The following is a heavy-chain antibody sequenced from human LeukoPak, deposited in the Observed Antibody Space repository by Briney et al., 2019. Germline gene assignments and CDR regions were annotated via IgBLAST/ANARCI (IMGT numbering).Heavy chain of an antibody. Sequence: SETLSLTCSVSGYSITNGYYWGWIRQPPGKGLEWIGSIYHDGRIDYNPSLKSRVTISRDTSNDQFSLKLSSVTAADTAMYYCARDTSPGITGTYWGQGTLVTVSS. CDR3: ARDTSPGITGTY. V-gene: IGHV4-38-2*02. CDR1: GYSITNGYY. CDR2: IYHDGRI. J-gene: IGHJ4*02. D-gene: IGHD1-20*01.